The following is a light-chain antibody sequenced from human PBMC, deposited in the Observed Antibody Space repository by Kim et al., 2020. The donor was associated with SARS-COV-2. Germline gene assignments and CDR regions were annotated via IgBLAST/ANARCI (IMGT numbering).Light chain of an antibody. V-gene: IGKV4-1*01. Sequence: RATINCKSSQSVLYSSNNKNYLAWYQQKPGQPPKLLIYWASTRESGVPDRFSGSGSGTDFTLTISSLQAEDVAVYYCQQYYSTLWTFGQGTKLEI. CDR3: QQYYSTLWT. CDR2: WAS. CDR1: QSVLYSSNNKNY. J-gene: IGKJ2*02.